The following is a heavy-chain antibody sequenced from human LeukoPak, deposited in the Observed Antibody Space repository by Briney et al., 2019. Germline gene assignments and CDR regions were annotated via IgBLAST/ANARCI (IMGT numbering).Heavy chain of an antibody. Sequence: ASVKVSCKASGYMFTSYGISWVRKAPGQGLEWMGWISSYNGNTDYAQNLQGRVTMTTDTSTSTAYTELRSLTSDDTAVYYCARDQGYTSSPYYFDYWGQGGLVTVSS. V-gene: IGHV1-18*04. D-gene: IGHD6-13*01. CDR3: ARDQGYTSSPYYFDY. CDR2: ISSYNGNT. J-gene: IGHJ4*02. CDR1: GYMFTSYG.